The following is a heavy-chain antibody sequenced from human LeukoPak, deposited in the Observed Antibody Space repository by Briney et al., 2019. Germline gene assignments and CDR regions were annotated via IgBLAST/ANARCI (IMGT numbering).Heavy chain of an antibody. D-gene: IGHD2-8*02. CDR3: TRVQAGRSGLMDV. J-gene: IGHJ6*02. V-gene: IGHV3-74*01. CDR2: IDPDRITT. Sequence: GGSLRLSCAASGFTLSGYWMHWVRQAPGEGLVWVSRIDPDRITTNYADSVKGRFTTSRDNARNTLYLQMNSLTAEDTALYYCTRVQAGRSGLMDVWGRGTTVTVSS. CDR1: GFTLSGYW.